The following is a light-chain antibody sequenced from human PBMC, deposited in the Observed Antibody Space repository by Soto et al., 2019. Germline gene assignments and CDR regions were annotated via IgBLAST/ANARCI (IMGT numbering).Light chain of an antibody. V-gene: IGKV1-39*01. J-gene: IGKJ5*01. CDR1: QSISSY. CDR3: QQSYSTPIT. Sequence: DIQMTQPPSHLSASGGDRVTITSPASQSISSYLNWYQQKPGKAPKLLIYAASSLQSGVPSRFSGSGSGTDFTLTISSLQPEDCATYYCQQSYSTPITFGRGTRLEIK. CDR2: AAS.